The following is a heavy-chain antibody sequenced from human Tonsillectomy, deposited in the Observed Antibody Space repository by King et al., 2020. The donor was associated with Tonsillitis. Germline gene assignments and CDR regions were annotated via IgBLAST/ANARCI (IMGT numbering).Heavy chain of an antibody. J-gene: IGHJ5*02. CDR2: INTDSTTI. Sequence: QLVQSGGGLVQPGVSLRLSCTASDFTFSAYSMNWVRQAPGRGLEWLSYINTDSTTIYYADSVKGRFTISRDNAKNSVYLQMNSLRPEDTAVYYCAGDKGMSDWFDPWGQGTLVTVSS. D-gene: IGHD3-10*01. CDR1: DFTFSAYS. CDR3: AGDKGMSDWFDP. V-gene: IGHV3-48*01.